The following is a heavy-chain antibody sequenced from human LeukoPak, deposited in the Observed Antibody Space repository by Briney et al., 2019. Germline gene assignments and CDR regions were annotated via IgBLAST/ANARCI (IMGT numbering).Heavy chain of an antibody. CDR1: GFTFSNFG. CDR3: ARVAQKVLSFGEYPSDAFDI. J-gene: IGHJ3*02. V-gene: IGHV3-30-3*01. CDR2: ISSDGNKK. Sequence: GGSLRLSCTASGFTFSNFGMHWVRQPPGKGLQWETEISSDGNKKTYVDSVKGRFTISRDKSKNPLYPQMNSLRDEDTAVYYCARVAQKVLSFGEYPSDAFDIWGQGTIVSVSS. D-gene: IGHD3-10*01.